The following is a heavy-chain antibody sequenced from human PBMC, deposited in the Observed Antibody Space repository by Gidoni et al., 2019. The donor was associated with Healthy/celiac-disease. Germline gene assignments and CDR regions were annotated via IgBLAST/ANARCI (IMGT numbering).Heavy chain of an antibody. J-gene: IGHJ5*02. V-gene: IGHV4-34*01. Sequence: QVQLQQWGAGLLTPSETLSLTCAVYGGSFSGYYWSWIRQPPGKGLEWIGEINHSGSTNYNPSLKSRVTISVDTSKNQFSLKLSSVTAADTAVYYCARGYPARRTGYDFWSGLGLGWFDPWGQGTLVTVSS. D-gene: IGHD3-3*01. CDR1: GGSFSGYY. CDR2: INHSGST. CDR3: ARGYPARRTGYDFWSGLGLGWFDP.